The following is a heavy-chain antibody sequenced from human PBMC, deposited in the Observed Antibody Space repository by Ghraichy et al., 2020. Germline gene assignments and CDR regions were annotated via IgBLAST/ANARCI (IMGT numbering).Heavy chain of an antibody. J-gene: IGHJ4*02. CDR3: AKRGDYGCNSWSVYYYFDY. Sequence: GGSLRLSCAASGFTFSSYGMHWVRQAPGKGLEWVAVISYDGSNKYYADSVKGRFTISRDNSKNTLYLQMNSLRAEDTAVYYCAKRGDYGCNSWSVYYYFDYWGQGTLVTVSS. V-gene: IGHV3-30*18. D-gene: IGHD4-23*01. CDR1: GFTFSSYG. CDR2: ISYDGSNK.